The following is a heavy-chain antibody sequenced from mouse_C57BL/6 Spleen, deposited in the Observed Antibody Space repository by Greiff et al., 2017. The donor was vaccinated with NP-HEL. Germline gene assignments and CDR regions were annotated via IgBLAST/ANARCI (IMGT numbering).Heavy chain of an antibody. CDR3: ARHEGYDDYGQLTFAD. CDR2: FYPGSGSI. D-gene: IGHD2-4*01. CDR1: GYTFTEYT. Sequence: QVQLQQSGAELVKPGASVKLSCKASGYTFTEYTIHWVKQRPGQGLEWIGWFYPGSGSIKYNENFKDQATLTADKSSSTVYMELSRLTSEDSAVYFCARHEGYDDYGQLTFADWGQGTLVTVSA. V-gene: IGHV1-62-2*01. J-gene: IGHJ3*01.